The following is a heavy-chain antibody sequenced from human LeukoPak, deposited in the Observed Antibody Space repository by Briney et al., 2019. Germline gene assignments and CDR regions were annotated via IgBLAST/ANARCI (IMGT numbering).Heavy chain of an antibody. V-gene: IGHV3-23*01. Sequence: GGSLRLSCAASGFTFRNYAMSWVRQAPGKGLEWVSGISGSSDNTFYADSVRGRFTISRDNSKNTLYLQMNSLRAEDTAVYYCARSARRAFDIWGQGTMVTVSS. CDR1: GFTFRNYA. CDR2: ISGSSDNT. J-gene: IGHJ3*02. CDR3: ARSARRAFDI.